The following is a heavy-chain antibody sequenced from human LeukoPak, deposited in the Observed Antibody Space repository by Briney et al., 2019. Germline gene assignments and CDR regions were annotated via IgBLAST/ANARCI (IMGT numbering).Heavy chain of an antibody. CDR1: GFTFSSYA. D-gene: IGHD2-8*02. CDR2: VSGSGANT. V-gene: IGHV3-23*01. Sequence: GGSLRLSCAASGFTFSSYAMSWVRQAPGKGLEWVSAVSGSGANTYHSDSVRGRFTISRDNSKNTLHLQMNSLRAEDTAVFYCAREPRDCTGGTCHSGGGYYFEYRGQGILVTVSS. CDR3: AREPRDCTGGTCHSGGGYYFEY. J-gene: IGHJ4*02.